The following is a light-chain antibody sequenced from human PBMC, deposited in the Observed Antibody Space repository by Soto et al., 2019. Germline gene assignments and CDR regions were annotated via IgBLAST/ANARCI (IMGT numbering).Light chain of an antibody. J-gene: IGKJ1*01. Sequence: IQMTQSPPTLSASVGARVTITCRASQTINSWLAWYQQKPGKAPKLLIYKASSLESGVPSRFSGSGSGTEFTLTISSLQPDDIATDYCQQYNTYSRTFGQGTKVDI. CDR1: QTINSW. V-gene: IGKV1-5*03. CDR2: KAS. CDR3: QQYNTYSRT.